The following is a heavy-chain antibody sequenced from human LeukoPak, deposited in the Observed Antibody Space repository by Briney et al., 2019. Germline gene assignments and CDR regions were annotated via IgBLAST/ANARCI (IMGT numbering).Heavy chain of an antibody. D-gene: IGHD2-2*01. CDR3: ASRRQYCSTTSCSATFDI. V-gene: IGHV1-3*01. J-gene: IGHJ3*02. Sequence: ASVTVSCTASGYTFTTYAMHWVRQAPGQRLEWMGWINAGNGNTKYSQKFQGRVTITRDTSASTAYMELSSLRSEDTAVYYCASRRQYCSTTSCSATFDIWGQGTMVTVSS. CDR1: GYTFTTYA. CDR2: INAGNGNT.